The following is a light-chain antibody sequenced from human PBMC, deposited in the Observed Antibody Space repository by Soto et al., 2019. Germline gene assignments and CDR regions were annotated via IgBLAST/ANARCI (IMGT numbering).Light chain of an antibody. CDR3: SSYAGGNKLV. CDR1: SSDIGASNS. Sequence: QSALTQPPSASGSPGQSVTISCTGTSSDIGASNSVSWYQQHPGKAPKLMIYEVAKRPSGVPDRFSGSKSGNTASLTVSGLQADDEADYYCSSYAGGNKLVFGTGTQLTVL. CDR2: EVA. J-gene: IGLJ1*01. V-gene: IGLV2-8*01.